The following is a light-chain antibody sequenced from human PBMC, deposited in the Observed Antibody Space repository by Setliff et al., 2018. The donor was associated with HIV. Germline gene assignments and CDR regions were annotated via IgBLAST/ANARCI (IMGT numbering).Light chain of an antibody. V-gene: IGLV2-14*03. CDR1: SSDVGGYNY. Sequence: QSALTQPASVSGSPGQSITISCTGTSSDVGGYNYVSWYQQHPGKVPKLMIYDVTNRPSGVSNRFSGSKSGNTASLTISGLHAEDEADYYCSSYTSSSTLVFGGGTKVTVL. J-gene: IGLJ3*02. CDR3: SSYTSSSTLV. CDR2: DVT.